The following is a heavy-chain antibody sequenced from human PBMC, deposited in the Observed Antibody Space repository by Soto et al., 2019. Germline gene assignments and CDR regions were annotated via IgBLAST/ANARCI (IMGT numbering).Heavy chain of an antibody. Sequence: GESLKISCKASGYSFSSYWIGWVGQMPGKGLEWMGMIYPGDSDTKYSPSLQGQVTISADTSISTAYLQWTSLKASDTAMYYCARSRRGAYSSGWYSLSGYYNYGIDVWGQGTKVTVS. CDR3: ARSRRGAYSSGWYSLSGYYNYGIDV. CDR2: IYPGDSDT. J-gene: IGHJ6*02. V-gene: IGHV5-51*01. CDR1: GYSFSSYW. D-gene: IGHD6-19*01.